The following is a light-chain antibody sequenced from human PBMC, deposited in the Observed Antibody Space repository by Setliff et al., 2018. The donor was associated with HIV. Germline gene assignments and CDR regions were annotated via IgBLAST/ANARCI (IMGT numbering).Light chain of an antibody. V-gene: IGLV2-23*01. CDR3: CSNTGSNTFV. J-gene: IGLJ1*01. Sequence: QSVLTQPASVSGSPGQSIIISCTGTSSDIGSYDLVSWYQQHPARAPKLIIYQATRRPSGVSNRFSGSKSGNVASLTISGLQAEDEADYYCCSNTGSNTFVFGTGTKVTVL. CDR2: QAT. CDR1: SSDIGSYDL.